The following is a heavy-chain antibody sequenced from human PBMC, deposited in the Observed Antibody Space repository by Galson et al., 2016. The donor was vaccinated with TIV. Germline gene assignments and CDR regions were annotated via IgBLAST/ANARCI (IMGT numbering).Heavy chain of an antibody. D-gene: IGHD3-10*01. J-gene: IGHJ4*02. CDR2: ISSTGSTI. CDR1: GFSFSNYE. CDR3: AKAHMGADYYGSGSLDY. V-gene: IGHV3-48*03. Sequence: SLRLSCAASGFSFSNYEMSWVRQAPGKGLEWVSYISSTGSTIYYADSVKGRFTISRDNAKNSLYLQMNGLRVDDTAVYYCAKAHMGADYYGSGSLDYWGQGTLVTVSS.